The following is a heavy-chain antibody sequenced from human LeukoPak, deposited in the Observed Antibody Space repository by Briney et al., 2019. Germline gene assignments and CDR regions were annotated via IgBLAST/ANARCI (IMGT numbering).Heavy chain of an antibody. Sequence: GGSLSLSCAASGFTFSSYSMNWVRQAPGKGLEWVSSISSSSSYIYYADSVKGRFTISRDNAKNSLYLQMNSLRAEDTAVYYCARDQHSYGYAPYYFDYWGQGTLVTVSS. CDR3: ARDQHSYGYAPYYFDY. J-gene: IGHJ4*02. CDR1: GFTFSSYS. V-gene: IGHV3-21*01. D-gene: IGHD5-18*01. CDR2: ISSSSSYI.